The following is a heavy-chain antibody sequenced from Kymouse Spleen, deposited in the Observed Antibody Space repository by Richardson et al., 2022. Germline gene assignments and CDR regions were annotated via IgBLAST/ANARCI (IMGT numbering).Heavy chain of an antibody. D-gene: IGHD3-10*01. CDR2: ISSSSSYI. V-gene: IGHV3-21*03. CDR3: ARDGDGSGSHYYYYYGMDV. CDR1: GFTFSSYS. Sequence: EVQLVESGGGLVKPGGSLRLSCAASGFTFSSYSMNWVRQAPGKGLEWVSSISSSSSYIYYADSVKGRFTISRDNAKNSLYLQMNSLRAEDTAVYYCARDGDGSGSHYYYYYGMDVWGQGTTVTVSS. J-gene: IGHJ6*02.